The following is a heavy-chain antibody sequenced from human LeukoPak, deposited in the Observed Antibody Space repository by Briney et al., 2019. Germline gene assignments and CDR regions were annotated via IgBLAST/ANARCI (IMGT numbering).Heavy chain of an antibody. V-gene: IGHV4-39*01. CDR1: GGSISSSSYY. D-gene: IGHD3-3*01. Sequence: SETLSLTCTVSGGSISSSSYYWGWIRQPPGKGLEWIGSIYYSGSTYYNPSLKSRVTISVDTSKNQFSLKLSSVTAADTAVYYCARGSEYYDFWSGYPHTNWYFDLWGRGTLVTVSS. CDR3: ARGSEYYDFWSGYPHTNWYFDL. CDR2: IYYSGST. J-gene: IGHJ2*01.